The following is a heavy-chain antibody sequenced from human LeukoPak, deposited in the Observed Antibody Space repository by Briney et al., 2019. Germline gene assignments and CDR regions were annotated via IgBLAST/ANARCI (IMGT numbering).Heavy chain of an antibody. Sequence: ASVKVSCKVSGYTLTDLSMHWVRQAPGKGLEWMGGFDPEDGETIYAQKFQGRVAMTEDTSTDTAYMELSSLRSEDTAVYYCATGYCSSTSCYTLIDYWGQGTLVTVSS. V-gene: IGHV1-24*01. J-gene: IGHJ4*02. D-gene: IGHD2-2*02. CDR1: GYTLTDLS. CDR3: ATGYCSSTSCYTLIDY. CDR2: FDPEDGET.